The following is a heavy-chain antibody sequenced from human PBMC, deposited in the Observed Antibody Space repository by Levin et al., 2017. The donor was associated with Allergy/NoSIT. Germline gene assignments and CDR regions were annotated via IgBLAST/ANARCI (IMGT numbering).Heavy chain of an antibody. Sequence: PSETLSLTCAASGFTFNSYWMHWVRQAPGKGLVWVSRINSDGSTTSYADSVKGRFTISRDNAKNTLYLQMNSLRAEDTAVYYCATGYSEFDSWGQGTLVTVSS. CDR2: INSDGSTT. D-gene: IGHD5-18*01. V-gene: IGHV3-74*01. CDR3: ATGYSEFDS. J-gene: IGHJ4*02. CDR1: GFTFNSYW.